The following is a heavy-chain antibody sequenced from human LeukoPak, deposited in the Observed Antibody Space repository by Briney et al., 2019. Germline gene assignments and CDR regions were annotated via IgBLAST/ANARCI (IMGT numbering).Heavy chain of an antibody. J-gene: IGHJ3*02. V-gene: IGHV4-34*01. D-gene: IGHD4-23*01. CDR3: ARHSLTVVTPKYAFDI. Sequence: SETLSLTCAVYGGSFSGYYWSWIHQPPGKGLEWIGEINHSGSTNYNPSLKSRVTISVDTSKNQFSLKLSSVTAADTAVYYCARHSLTVVTPKYAFDIWGQGTMVTVSS. CDR1: GGSFSGYY. CDR2: INHSGST.